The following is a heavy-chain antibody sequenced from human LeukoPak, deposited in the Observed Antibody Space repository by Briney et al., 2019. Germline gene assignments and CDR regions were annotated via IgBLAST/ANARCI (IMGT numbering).Heavy chain of an antibody. CDR2: ISGSGGYT. CDR1: GFTFSNYA. V-gene: IGHV3-23*01. J-gene: IGHJ3*02. CDR3: ARSHYDSSGYYYVLRAFDI. D-gene: IGHD3-22*01. Sequence: PGGSLRLSCAASGFTFSNYAMSWVRQAPGKGLEWVSGISGSGGYTYYADSVKGRFTISRDNSNNTQYLQMNSLRAEDTAVYYCARSHYDSSGYYYVLRAFDIWGQGTMVTVSS.